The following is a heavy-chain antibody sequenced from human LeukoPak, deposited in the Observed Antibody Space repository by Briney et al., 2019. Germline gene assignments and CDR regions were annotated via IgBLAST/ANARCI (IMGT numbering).Heavy chain of an antibody. V-gene: IGHV4-4*02. D-gene: IGHD4-23*01. CDR1: GGSISSSNW. CDR3: AKELLLRWGQHGNFDY. J-gene: IGHJ4*02. CDR2: IYHSGST. Sequence: SGTLSLTCAVSGGSISSSNWWSWVRQPPGKGLEWIGEIYHSGSTNYNPSLKSRVTISVDKSKNQFSLKLSSVTAADTAVYYCAKELLLRWGQHGNFDYWGQGTLVTVSS.